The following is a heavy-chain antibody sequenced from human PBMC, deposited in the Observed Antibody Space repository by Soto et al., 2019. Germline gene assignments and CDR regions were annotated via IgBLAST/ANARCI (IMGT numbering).Heavy chain of an antibody. Sequence: SQTLSLTCAISGDSVSSYSAAWNWVRQSPSGGLEWLGRTYYRSRFFSDYAESVKSRIIINPDTSKNQFSLQLKSVTPEDTAVYYCVRDRYSSSGWFDPWGQGTPVTVSS. D-gene: IGHD3-10*01. CDR3: VRDRYSSSGWFDP. CDR1: GDSVSSYSAA. J-gene: IGHJ5*02. V-gene: IGHV6-1*01. CDR2: TYYRSRFFS.